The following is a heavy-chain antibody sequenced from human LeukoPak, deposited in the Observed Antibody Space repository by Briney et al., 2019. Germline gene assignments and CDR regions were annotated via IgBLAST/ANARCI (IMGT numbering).Heavy chain of an antibody. CDR1: GYTFTGYY. J-gene: IGHJ4*02. CDR2: ISGYNGNT. V-gene: IGHV1-18*04. D-gene: IGHD3-22*01. Sequence: ASVKVSCKASGYTFTGYYMHWVRQAPGQGLEWMGWISGYNGNTNYAQKLQGRVTMTTDTSTSTAYMELRSLRSDDTAVYYCARDRGWDYYDSSGQGVFDYWGQGTLVTVSS. CDR3: ARDRGWDYYDSSGQGVFDY.